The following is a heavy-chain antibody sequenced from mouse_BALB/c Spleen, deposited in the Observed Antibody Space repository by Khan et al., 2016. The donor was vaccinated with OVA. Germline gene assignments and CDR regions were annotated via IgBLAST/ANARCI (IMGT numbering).Heavy chain of an antibody. CDR3: ARNREPDYFDY. J-gene: IGHJ2*01. Sequence: QMQLEESGPGLVAPSQSLSITCTVSGFSLTSHGVHWVRQPPGKGLKWLGVIWAGGSTNYNSALMSRLSISKDSSKSQVFLKMNSLQTDDTAMYYCARNREPDYFDYWGQGTTLTVSS. CDR1: GFSLTSHG. CDR2: IWAGGST. V-gene: IGHV2-9*02.